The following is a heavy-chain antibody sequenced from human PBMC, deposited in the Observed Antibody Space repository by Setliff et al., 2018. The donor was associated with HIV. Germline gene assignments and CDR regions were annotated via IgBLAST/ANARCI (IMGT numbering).Heavy chain of an antibody. CDR1: GGSISTYY. CDR2: VSTSGST. V-gene: IGHV4-4*07. J-gene: IGHJ5*02. CDR3: ARGQYCGGGSCYSPSYTWFDP. D-gene: IGHD2-15*01. Sequence: PSETLSLTCTVSGGSISTYYWSWIRQPAGKGLEWIGRVSTSGSTKYNPSLKSRVTMSLDTSKNEFSLKLSSVTAADTAVYYCARGQYCGGGSCYSPSYTWFDPWGQGTLVTVSS.